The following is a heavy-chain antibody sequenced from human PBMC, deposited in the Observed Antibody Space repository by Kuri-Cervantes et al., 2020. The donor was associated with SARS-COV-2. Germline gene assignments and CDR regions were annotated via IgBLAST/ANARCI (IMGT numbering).Heavy chain of an antibody. J-gene: IGHJ6*02. Sequence: GESLKISCAASGFTFSSHGMHWVRQAPGKGLEWLAVMSYDGKIRYNADSDKGRFFISRDSSTNTLFLQMNSLRAEDTAVYYCARGGSNYYGMDVWGQGTTVTVSS. CDR2: MSYDGKIR. CDR1: GFTFSSHG. CDR3: ARGGSNYYGMDV. D-gene: IGHD4-11*01. V-gene: IGHV3-30*03.